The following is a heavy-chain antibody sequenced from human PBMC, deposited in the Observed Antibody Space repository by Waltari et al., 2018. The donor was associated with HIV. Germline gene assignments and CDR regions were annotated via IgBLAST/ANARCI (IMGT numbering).Heavy chain of an antibody. V-gene: IGHV3-21*01. CDR1: GFTFSSYG. Sequence: EVQLVESGGGLVKPGGSLRLSCAGSGFTFSSYGMNWVRQAPGKGPEWVAYISSSSGHMKYADSVKGRFTISRDNAKNSLYLKINSLRAEDTAVYYCASRSSGRVAYGLDVWGQGTTVIVSS. CDR2: ISSSSGHM. J-gene: IGHJ6*02. CDR3: ASRSSGRVAYGLDV. D-gene: IGHD6-19*01.